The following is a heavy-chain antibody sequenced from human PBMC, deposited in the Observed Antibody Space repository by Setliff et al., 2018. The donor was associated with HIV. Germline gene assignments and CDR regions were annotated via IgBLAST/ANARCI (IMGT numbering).Heavy chain of an antibody. CDR2: IVPVLNRA. CDR1: GGTFRTYG. V-gene: IGHV1-69*10. Sequence: ASVKVSCKASGGTFRTYGVSWVRLAPGQGLEWMGGIVPVLNRADYAQRFHGRVTITAEESTSTAYMGLSSLRSEDTAVYYCARGNGVLQFLEWPKRDGLYYMDVWGKGTTVTVSS. CDR3: ARGNGVLQFLEWPKRDGLYYMDV. J-gene: IGHJ6*03. D-gene: IGHD3-3*01.